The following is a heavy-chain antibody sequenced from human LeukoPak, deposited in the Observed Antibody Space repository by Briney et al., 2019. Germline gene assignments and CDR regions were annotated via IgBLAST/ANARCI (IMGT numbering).Heavy chain of an antibody. Sequence: GGSLRLSCTASGFTFSGHWIHWVRQPPGMGLVWVSRINERGTDSMYAESVKGRFTISRDNAKNTVYLQMNSLRAEDMAVYYCVREAAATLFDYWGQGTLVTVSS. CDR1: GFTFSGHW. V-gene: IGHV3-74*03. J-gene: IGHJ4*02. CDR2: INERGTDS. D-gene: IGHD1-26*01. CDR3: VREAAATLFDY.